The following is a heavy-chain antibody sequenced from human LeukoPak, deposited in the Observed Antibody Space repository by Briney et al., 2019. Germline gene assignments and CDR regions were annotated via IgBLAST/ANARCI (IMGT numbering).Heavy chain of an antibody. V-gene: IGHV4-34*01. CDR3: ARVGYYDSSGQPDFYYYYMDV. J-gene: IGHJ6*03. CDR1: GGSSSGFY. CDR2: INVGGGT. Sequence: PSETLSLTCVVYGGSSSGFYWTWIRQTPGKGLEWIGKINVGGGTNYNPSLKSRVTMSLDTSKNQFSLKLSSVTAADTAVYYCARVGYYDSSGQPDFYYYYMDVWGKGTTVAISS. D-gene: IGHD3-22*01.